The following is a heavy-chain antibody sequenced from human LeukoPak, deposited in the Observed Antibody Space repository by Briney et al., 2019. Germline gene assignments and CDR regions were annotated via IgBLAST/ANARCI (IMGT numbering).Heavy chain of an antibody. CDR1: GDYITTTNYY. V-gene: IGHV4-39*01. D-gene: IGHD3-9*01. Sequence: SETLSLTCNVSGDYITTTNYYWAWIRQPPGKGLEWIASVFYSGTTYYNPSLKSRGVISMDTSRKQISLRLSSVTATDTAIYYCARRSRLYKHETTGYHDSWGQGTLVTVSS. CDR2: VFYSGTT. CDR3: ARRSRLYKHETTGYHDS. J-gene: IGHJ4*02.